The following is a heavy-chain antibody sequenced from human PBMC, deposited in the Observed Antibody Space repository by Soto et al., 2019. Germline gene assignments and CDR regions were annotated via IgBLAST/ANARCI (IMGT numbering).Heavy chain of an antibody. J-gene: IGHJ4*02. CDR3: ASTPPGIAAAGPPQFFDY. D-gene: IGHD6-13*01. CDR1: GGSFSSYY. Sequence: PSETLSLTCAVYGGSFSSYYWSWIRQPTGKGLEWIGEINHSGSTNYNPSLKSRVTISVDTSKNQFSLKLSSVTAADTAVYYCASTPPGIAAAGPPQFFDYWGQGTLVTVSS. V-gene: IGHV4-34*01. CDR2: INHSGST.